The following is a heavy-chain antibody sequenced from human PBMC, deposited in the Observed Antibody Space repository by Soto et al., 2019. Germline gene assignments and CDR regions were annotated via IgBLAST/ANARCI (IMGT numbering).Heavy chain of an antibody. D-gene: IGHD3-22*01. J-gene: IGHJ5*02. Sequence: QVQLVQSGAEVKKPGSSVKVSCKASGGTFSSYAISWVRQAPGQGLEWMGGIIPIFGTANYAQKFQGSVTITADESTSTAYMELSSLRSEDTAVYYCAREGGRITMIVVGEFDWFDPWGQGTLVTVSS. CDR2: IIPIFGTA. V-gene: IGHV1-69*01. CDR3: AREGGRITMIVVGEFDWFDP. CDR1: GGTFSSYA.